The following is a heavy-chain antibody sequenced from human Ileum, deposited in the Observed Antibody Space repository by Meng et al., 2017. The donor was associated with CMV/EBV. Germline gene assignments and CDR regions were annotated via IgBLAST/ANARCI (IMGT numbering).Heavy chain of an antibody. V-gene: IGHV3-53*01. J-gene: IGHJ4*02. CDR3: AKDRRIAVAGHFDY. CDR2: IYSGGST. D-gene: IGHD6-19*01. CDR1: GFTVSSNY. Sequence: GESLKISCAASGFTVSSNYMSWVRQAPGKGLEWVSVIYSGGSTYYADSVKGRFTISRDNSKNTLYLQMNSLRAEDTAVYYCAKDRRIAVAGHFDYWGQGTLVTVSS.